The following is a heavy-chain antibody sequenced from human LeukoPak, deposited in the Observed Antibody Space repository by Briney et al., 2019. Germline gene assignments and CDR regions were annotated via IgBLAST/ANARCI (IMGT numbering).Heavy chain of an antibody. CDR2: INPNSGGT. D-gene: IGHD6-13*01. CDR3: ASLSVYSSSWYWFDP. CDR1: GYTFIAYY. Sequence: ASVKVSCKASGYTFIAYYMHWVRQAPGQGLEWMGWINPNSGGTNYAQKFQGRVTMTRDTSISTAYMELSRLRSDDTAVYYCASLSVYSSSWYWFDPWGQGTLVTVSS. J-gene: IGHJ5*02. V-gene: IGHV1-2*02.